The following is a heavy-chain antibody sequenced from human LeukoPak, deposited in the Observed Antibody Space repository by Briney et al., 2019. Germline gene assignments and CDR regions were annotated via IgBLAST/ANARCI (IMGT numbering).Heavy chain of an antibody. Sequence: ASVKVSCKASGYSFTSYYLHWVRQAPGQGLEWMGIIKPSGGSTSYAQKFQGRVTMTRDTSTSTVYMELSSLRSEDTAVYYCAKTLGTYFDYWGHGTLVTVSS. D-gene: IGHD7-27*01. CDR1: GYSFTSYY. CDR3: AKTLGTYFDY. J-gene: IGHJ4*01. V-gene: IGHV1-46*01. CDR2: IKPSGGST.